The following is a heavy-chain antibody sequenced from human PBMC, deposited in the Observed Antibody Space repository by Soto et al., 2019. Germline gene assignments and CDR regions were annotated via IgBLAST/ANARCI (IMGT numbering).Heavy chain of an antibody. CDR3: ARDLGWAFDS. Sequence: EVQLVESGGGSVQPGGSLRLSCAASGVTFSTFSMNWVRQAPGRGLEWMSYISGGGRPISYADSVKGRFTISRDNAKNSLYLQMDSLTDEDTAVYYCARDLGWAFDSWGQGTLVTVSS. D-gene: IGHD6-19*01. CDR1: GVTFSTFS. CDR2: ISGGGRPI. V-gene: IGHV3-48*02. J-gene: IGHJ4*02.